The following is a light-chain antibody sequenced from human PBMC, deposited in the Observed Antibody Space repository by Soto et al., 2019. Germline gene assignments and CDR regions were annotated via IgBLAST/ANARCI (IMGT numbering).Light chain of an antibody. CDR1: QSLLHSNGYNY. J-gene: IGKJ3*01. Sequence: DIVMTQSPLSLPVTPGEPASISCRSSQSLLHSNGYNYLDWYLQKPRQSPQLLIYLGSNRASGVAGRCSGSGSCTDFTLNISRVEAEDVGGYYCIQAIQTTLFTFGPGTKVDIK. CDR3: IQAIQTTLFT. CDR2: LGS. V-gene: IGKV2-28*01.